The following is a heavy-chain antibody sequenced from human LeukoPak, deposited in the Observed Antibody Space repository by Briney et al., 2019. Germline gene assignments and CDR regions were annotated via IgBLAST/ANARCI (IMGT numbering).Heavy chain of an antibody. V-gene: IGHV3-23*01. CDR2: INGGGSNT. CDR3: AKGPANIVVVVAANWFDP. Sequence: GGSLRLSCAASGFTFNTYVMSWVRQAPGKGLEWVSAINGGGSNTYYADSVKGRFTISRDNSKNMVYLQMNSLRAEDTAVYYCAKGPANIVVVVAANWFDPWGQGTLVTVSS. CDR1: GFTFNTYV. J-gene: IGHJ5*02. D-gene: IGHD2-15*01.